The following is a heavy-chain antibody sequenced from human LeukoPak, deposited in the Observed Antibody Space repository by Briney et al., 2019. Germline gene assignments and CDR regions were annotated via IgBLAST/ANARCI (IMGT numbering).Heavy chain of an antibody. CDR2: MNPNSGNT. D-gene: IGHD2-2*01. CDR3: ARYRARCSSTSCYPDY. CDR1: GSTFTSYD. Sequence: ASVKVSCKASGSTFTSYDINWVRQATGQGLEWTGWMNPNSGNTGYAQKFQGRVTMTRNNSISTAYMELSSLRSEDTAVYYCARYRARCSSTSCYPDYWGQGTLVTVSS. J-gene: IGHJ4*02. V-gene: IGHV1-8*01.